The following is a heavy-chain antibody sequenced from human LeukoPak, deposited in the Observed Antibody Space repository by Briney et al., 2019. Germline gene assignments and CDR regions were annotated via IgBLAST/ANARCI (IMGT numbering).Heavy chain of an antibody. CDR1: GFTFTYYS. D-gene: IGHD3-22*01. V-gene: IGHV1-18*01. CDR3: ARDLRPYYDSSGYPPGGY. CDR2: ISAYNGNT. Sequence: ASVKVSCKASGFTFTYYSLSWVRQAPGQGLEWMGWISAYNGNTNYAQKLQGRVTMTTDTSTSTAYMELRSLRSDDTAVYYCARDLRPYYDSSGYPPGGYWGQGTLVTVSS. J-gene: IGHJ4*02.